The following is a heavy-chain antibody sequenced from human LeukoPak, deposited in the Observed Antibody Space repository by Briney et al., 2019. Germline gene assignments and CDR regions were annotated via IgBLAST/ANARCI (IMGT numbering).Heavy chain of an antibody. V-gene: IGHV4-34*01. CDR1: GGSFSGYY. CDR2: INHSGST. D-gene: IGHD3-22*01. J-gene: IGHJ4*02. Sequence: PSETLSLTCAVYGGSFSGYYWSWIRQPPGKGLEWIGEINHSGSTNYNPSLKSRVTISVDTSKNQFSLKLSSVTAADTAVYYCAREHSKTYYYDSSGTGYFDYWGQGTLVTVSS. CDR3: AREHSKTYYYDSSGTGYFDY.